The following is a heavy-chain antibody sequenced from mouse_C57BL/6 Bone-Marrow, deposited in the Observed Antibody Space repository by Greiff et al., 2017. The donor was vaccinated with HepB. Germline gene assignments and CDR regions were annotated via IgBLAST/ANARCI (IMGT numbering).Heavy chain of an antibody. CDR2: ISSGGSYT. J-gene: IGHJ1*03. Sequence: EVHLVESGGDLVKPGGSLKLSCAASGFTFSSYGMSWVRQTPDKRLEWVATISSGGSYTYYPDSVKGRFTIYRDNAKNSLYLQMSSLKSEDTAMYYCARSYYYGSSCYWYFDVWGTGTTVTVSS. D-gene: IGHD1-1*01. CDR3: ARSYYYGSSCYWYFDV. V-gene: IGHV5-6*01. CDR1: GFTFSSYG.